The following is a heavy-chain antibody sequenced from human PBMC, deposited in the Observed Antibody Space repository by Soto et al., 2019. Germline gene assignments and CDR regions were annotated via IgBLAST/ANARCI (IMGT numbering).Heavy chain of an antibody. V-gene: IGHV3-30*18. CDR2: ISYYGTNE. CDR1: VFTFSGYG. CDR3: AKEDPSGRYSLDY. Sequence: GGALRVSGEASVFTFSGYGMHWVRQAPGKGLEWVAVISYYGTNEYYEDSVKGRFTISRDNSKNTLYLQMNSLRIEDTAVYFCAKEDPSGRYSLDYWGQGSQVTVSS. J-gene: IGHJ4*02. D-gene: IGHD1-26*01.